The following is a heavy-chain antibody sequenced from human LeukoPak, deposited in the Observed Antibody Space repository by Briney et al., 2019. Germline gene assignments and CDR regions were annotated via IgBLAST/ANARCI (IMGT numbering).Heavy chain of an antibody. CDR1: GYSISSGYY. D-gene: IGHD3-9*01. CDR2: ISHSGST. Sequence: PSETLSLTCTVSGYSISSGYYWGWIRQPPGKGLEWIGSISHSGSTYYTPSLKSRVTLSVDTSKNQFSLRLSSVTAADTAVYYCARRADYDVLTDYLDYWGQGTLVTVSS. V-gene: IGHV4-38-2*02. CDR3: ARRADYDVLTDYLDY. J-gene: IGHJ4*02.